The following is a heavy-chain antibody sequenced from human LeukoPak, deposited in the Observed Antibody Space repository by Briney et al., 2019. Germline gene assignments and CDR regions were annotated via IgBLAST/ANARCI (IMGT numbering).Heavy chain of an antibody. Sequence: GGSLRLSCAASGFTFKDYGMSWVRQPPAKGLEWLSNISGSGNSAHYADSVKDRFTISRDNSKNTVYLQMNSLRAEDTAVYYCAKDRGLGFYDDSGHHYWGQGTLVTVSS. D-gene: IGHD2/OR15-2a*01. V-gene: IGHV3-23*01. J-gene: IGHJ4*02. CDR1: GFTFKDYG. CDR2: ISGSGNSA. CDR3: AKDRGLGFYDDSGHHY.